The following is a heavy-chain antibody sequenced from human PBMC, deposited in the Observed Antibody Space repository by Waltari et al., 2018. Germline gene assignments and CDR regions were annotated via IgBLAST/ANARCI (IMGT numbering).Heavy chain of an antibody. CDR1: GYPFNNYG. Sequence: QVEESGGGVVQPGGSLRLSCVASGYPFNNYGMHWVRQAPGKGVEWLASISSDGSGKDYADSMKGRFTMSRDNSKNTVYLQMNSLRPEDTAVYYCAKAGGIYNYPLDPWGQGTLVTVSS. D-gene: IGHD1-26*01. CDR2: ISSDGSGK. V-gene: IGHV3-30*18. J-gene: IGHJ5*02. CDR3: AKAGGIYNYPLDP.